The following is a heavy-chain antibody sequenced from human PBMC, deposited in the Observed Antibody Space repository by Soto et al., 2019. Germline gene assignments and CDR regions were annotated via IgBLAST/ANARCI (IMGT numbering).Heavy chain of an antibody. J-gene: IGHJ4*02. Sequence: VQLLESGGGLVQPGGSLRLSCAASGFTFSSYGMHWVRQAPGKGLEWVAVISYDGSNKYYADSVKGRFTISRDNSKNTLYLQMNSLRAEDTAVYYCAKAAAVYYFDYWGQGTLVTVSS. D-gene: IGHD6-25*01. V-gene: IGHV3-30*18. CDR3: AKAAAVYYFDY. CDR2: ISYDGSNK. CDR1: GFTFSSYG.